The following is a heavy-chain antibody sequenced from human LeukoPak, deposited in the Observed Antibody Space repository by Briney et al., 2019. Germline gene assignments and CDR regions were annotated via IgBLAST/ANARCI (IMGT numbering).Heavy chain of an antibody. D-gene: IGHD1-14*01. CDR2: ISSSSSTI. CDR1: GFTFSSYS. J-gene: IGHJ6*03. V-gene: IGHV3-48*04. CDR3: ARDPGTTYYYYMDV. Sequence: GGSLRLSCAASGFTFSSYSMNWVRQAPGKGLEWVSYISSSSSTIYYADSVKGRFTISRDNAKNSLYLQMNSLRAEDTAVYYCARDPGTTYYYYMDVWGKGTTVTVSS.